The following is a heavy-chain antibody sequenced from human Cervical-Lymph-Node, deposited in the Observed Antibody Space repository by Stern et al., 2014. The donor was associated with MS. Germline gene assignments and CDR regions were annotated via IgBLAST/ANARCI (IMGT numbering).Heavy chain of an antibody. J-gene: IGHJ4*02. CDR2: ISPDGRTT. CDR3: ARDRNWNYDY. V-gene: IGHV3-30*04. Sequence: VQLVESGGGVVQPGRSLRLSCAASGFTFGDHNMHWVRPAPGRGLELLAIISPDGRTTYYADSVKGRFTSSRDNSKSTLYLQLNSLRPEDTAVYYCARDRNWNYDYWGQGTLVIVSS. CDR1: GFTFGDHN. D-gene: IGHD1-7*01.